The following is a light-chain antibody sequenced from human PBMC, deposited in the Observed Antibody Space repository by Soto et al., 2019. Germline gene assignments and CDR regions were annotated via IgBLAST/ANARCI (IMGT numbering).Light chain of an antibody. CDR2: GAS. J-gene: IGKJ1*01. V-gene: IGKV3-15*01. Sequence: EIEMTQSPATLSVSPGERATLPCRASQSVSSNLAWYQQKPGQAPRLHIYGASTRATGIPARFSGSGSGTEFTLTISSLQPEDVAVYYCQQYNKWPRTFGQGTKVEIK. CDR1: QSVSSN. CDR3: QQYNKWPRT.